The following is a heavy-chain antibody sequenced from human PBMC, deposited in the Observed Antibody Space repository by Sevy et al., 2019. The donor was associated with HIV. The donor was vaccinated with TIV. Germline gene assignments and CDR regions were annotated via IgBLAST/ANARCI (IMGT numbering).Heavy chain of an antibody. CDR2: ISYDGSNK. Sequence: GGSLRLSCAGSGFTFSSYGMHWVRQAPGKGLEWVAVISYDGSNKYYADSVKGRFTISRDNSKNTLYLQMNSLRAEDTAVYYCAKETITMVRGVIITGLSSYYYGMDVWGQGTTVTVSS. CDR1: GFTFSSYG. CDR3: AKETITMVRGVIITGLSSYYYGMDV. D-gene: IGHD3-10*01. J-gene: IGHJ6*02. V-gene: IGHV3-30*18.